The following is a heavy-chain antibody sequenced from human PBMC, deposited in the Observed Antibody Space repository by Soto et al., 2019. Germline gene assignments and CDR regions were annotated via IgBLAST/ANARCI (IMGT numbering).Heavy chain of an antibody. D-gene: IGHD3-22*01. Sequence: SETLSLTCTVSGGSISSSSYYWGWIRQPPGKGLEWIGSIYYSGSTYYNPSLKSRVTISVDTSKNQFSLKLSSVTAADTAVYYCAGLKYFHRSDHLVHWGQGTRVTVSS. J-gene: IGHJ4*02. V-gene: IGHV4-39*01. CDR3: AGLKYFHRSDHLVH. CDR1: GGSISSSSYY. CDR2: IYYSGST.